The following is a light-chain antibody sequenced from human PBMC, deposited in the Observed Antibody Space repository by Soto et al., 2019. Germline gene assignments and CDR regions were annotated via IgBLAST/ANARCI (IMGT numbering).Light chain of an antibody. CDR2: EVS. V-gene: IGLV2-14*01. CDR3: GSYASSGSVV. J-gene: IGLJ2*01. CDR1: SSDVGGYNY. Sequence: QSVLTQPASVSGSTGQSITISCTGTSSDVGGYNYVSWYQQHPGKAPKRMIYEVSNRPSGVSDRFSGSKSGNTASLTITGLQGEDEGDYYCGSYASSGSVVFGGGTKVTVL.